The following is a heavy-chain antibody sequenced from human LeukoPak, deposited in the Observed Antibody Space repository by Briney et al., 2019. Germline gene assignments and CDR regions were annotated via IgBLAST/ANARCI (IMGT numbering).Heavy chain of an antibody. D-gene: IGHD3-16*02. CDR3: ARGPTFGGVILPSHFDY. V-gene: IGHV4-30-2*01. Sequence: PSQTLSLTCAVSGGSISSGGYSWSWIRQPPGKGLEWIGYIYHSGSTYYNPSLKSRVTISVDRSKNQFSLKLSSVTAADTAVYYCARGPTFGGVILPSHFDYWGQGTLVTVSS. J-gene: IGHJ4*02. CDR2: IYHSGST. CDR1: GGSISSGGYS.